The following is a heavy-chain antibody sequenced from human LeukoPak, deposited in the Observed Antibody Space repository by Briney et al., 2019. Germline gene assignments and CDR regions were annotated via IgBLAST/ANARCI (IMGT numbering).Heavy chain of an antibody. CDR1: GCTFTGYY. Sequence: GASVKVSCKASGCTFTGYYMHWVRQAPGQGLEWMGWINPNSGGTNYAQKFQGRVTMTRDTSISTAYMELSRLRSDDTAVYYCARDGYYYDSSGYFGAYWGQGTLVTVSS. D-gene: IGHD3-22*01. V-gene: IGHV1-2*02. CDR2: INPNSGGT. CDR3: ARDGYYYDSSGYFGAY. J-gene: IGHJ4*02.